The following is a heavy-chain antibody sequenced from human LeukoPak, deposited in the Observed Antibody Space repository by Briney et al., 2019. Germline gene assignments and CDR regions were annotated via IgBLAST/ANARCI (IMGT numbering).Heavy chain of an antibody. CDR3: AREGLRPDFYYYYYMDV. D-gene: IGHD5-12*01. J-gene: IGHJ6*03. CDR2: IYYSGST. CDR1: GDSISSSSSY. Sequence: PSETLSLTCTVSGDSISSSSSYWGWIRQPPGEGLEWIGSIYYSGSTYYNTSLKSRVTISVDTSKNQFSLKLSSVTAADTAVYYCAREGLRPDFYYYYYMDVWGKGTTVTVSS. V-gene: IGHV4-39*07.